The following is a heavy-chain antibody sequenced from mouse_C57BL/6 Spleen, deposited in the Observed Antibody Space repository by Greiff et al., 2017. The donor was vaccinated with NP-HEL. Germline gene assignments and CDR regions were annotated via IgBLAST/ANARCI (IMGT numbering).Heavy chain of an antibody. CDR3: ARERGNYAYFDY. CDR2: ISDGGSYT. CDR1: GFTFSSYA. Sequence: EVKLMESGGGLVKPGGSLKLSCAASGFTFSSYAMSWVRQTPEKRLEWVATISDGGSYTYYPDNVKGRFTISRDNAKNNLYLQMSHLKSEDTAMYYCARERGNYAYFDYWGQGTTLTVSS. V-gene: IGHV5-4*01. D-gene: IGHD2-1*01. J-gene: IGHJ2*01.